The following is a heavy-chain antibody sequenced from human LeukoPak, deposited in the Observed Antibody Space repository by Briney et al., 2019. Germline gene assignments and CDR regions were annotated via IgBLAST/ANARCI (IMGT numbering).Heavy chain of an antibody. CDR3: ARDLRYYYYYGMDV. V-gene: IGHV3-9*01. CDR1: GFTFDDYA. J-gene: IGHJ6*02. CDR2: VSWNSGSI. Sequence: PGRSLRLSCAASGFTFDDYAMHWVRQPPGKGLEWVSGVSWNSGSIGYADSVKGRFTISRDNAKNSLYLQMNSLRAEDTAVYYCARDLRYYYYYGMDVWGQGTTVTVSS.